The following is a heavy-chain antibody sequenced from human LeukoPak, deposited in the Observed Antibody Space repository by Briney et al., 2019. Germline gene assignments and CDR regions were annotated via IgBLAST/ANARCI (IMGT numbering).Heavy chain of an antibody. V-gene: IGHV3-11*04. D-gene: IGHD4-17*01. J-gene: IGHJ6*03. CDR1: GFTFSDYY. CDR3: AREYGDYGFGYYYYYYYMDA. Sequence: PGGSLRLSCAASGFTFSDYYMSWIRQAPGKGLEWVSYISSSGSTIYYADSVKGRFTISRDNAKNSLYLQMNSLRAEDTAVYYCAREYGDYGFGYYYYYYYMDAWGKGTTVTVSS. CDR2: ISSSGSTI.